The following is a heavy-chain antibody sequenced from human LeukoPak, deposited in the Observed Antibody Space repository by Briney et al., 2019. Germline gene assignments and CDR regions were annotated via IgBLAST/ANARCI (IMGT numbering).Heavy chain of an antibody. CDR2: IYTGGNT. CDR1: GFTASSNY. J-gene: IGHJ4*02. V-gene: IGHV3-53*01. D-gene: IGHD4-11*01. Sequence: GGSLRLSCAASGFTASSNYMNWVRQAPGKGLEWVSVIYTGGNTYYADSVKGRFTISRDIANSLLYLQMNSLRADDTAVYYCARDLDYSTGFDYWGQGTLVTVSS. CDR3: ARDLDYSTGFDY.